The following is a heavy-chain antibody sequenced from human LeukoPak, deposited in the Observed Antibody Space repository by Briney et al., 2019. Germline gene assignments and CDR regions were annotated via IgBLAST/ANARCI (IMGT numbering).Heavy chain of an antibody. CDR3: ARDLLNYGSAYYDVGIFDS. V-gene: IGHV3-30*04. CDR2: ISKDGRKN. CDR1: GFSFSTSG. D-gene: IGHD3-10*01. Sequence: GGSLRLSCEASGFSFSTSGVHWVRQAPGKGLEWMAVISKDGRKNHYADSVKGRFTISRDNSKSTLFLQMSSLRPEDTAIYYCARDLLNYGSAYYDVGIFDSWGQGTLVTVSS. J-gene: IGHJ4*02.